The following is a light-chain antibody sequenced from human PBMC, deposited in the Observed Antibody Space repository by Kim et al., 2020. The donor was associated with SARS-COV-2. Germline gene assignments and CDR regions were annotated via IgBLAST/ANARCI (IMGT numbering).Light chain of an antibody. CDR1: SLRSYY. CDR2: GKN. J-gene: IGLJ2*01. CDR3: SSRDISADQHVL. V-gene: IGLV3-19*01. Sequence: SSELTQDPAVSVALGQTVRITCQGDSLRSYYASWYQQKPGQAPILVISGKNERPSGLPDRFSGSTSGNTASLTISATQAEDEADYYCSSRDISADQHVLFGGGTQLTVL.